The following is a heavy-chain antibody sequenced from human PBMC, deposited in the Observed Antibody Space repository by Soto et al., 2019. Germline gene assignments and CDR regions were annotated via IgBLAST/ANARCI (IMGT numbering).Heavy chain of an antibody. CDR1: GGTFSHYA. CDR3: ARAPYQGYESSGFYLV. J-gene: IGHJ4*02. V-gene: IGHV1-69*01. CDR2: IISSSGTG. Sequence: QVQLEQSGTEVKKSGSSVKVSCKASGGTFSHYAFTWVRQTPGQGLERLGVIISSSGTGSYAQKFQGGVTITAVESTSTVYMELSGLTLEDTAVYFCARAPYQGYESSGFYLVWGQGTLVIVSA. D-gene: IGHD3-22*01.